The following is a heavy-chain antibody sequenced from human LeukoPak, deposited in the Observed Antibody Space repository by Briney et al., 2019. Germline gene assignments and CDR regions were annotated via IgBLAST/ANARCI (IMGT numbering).Heavy chain of an antibody. D-gene: IGHD6-6*01. Sequence: GGSLRLSCAASGFTFSSYAMSWVRQAPGKGLEWVSAISGSGGSTYYTDSVKGRLTISRDNSKNTLYLQMNSLRAEDTAVYYCAKDNSVAARRMDYWGQGTLVTVSS. CDR2: ISGSGGST. V-gene: IGHV3-23*01. J-gene: IGHJ4*02. CDR3: AKDNSVAARRMDY. CDR1: GFTFSSYA.